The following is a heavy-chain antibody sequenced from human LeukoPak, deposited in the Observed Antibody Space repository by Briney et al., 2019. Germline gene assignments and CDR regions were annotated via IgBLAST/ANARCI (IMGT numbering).Heavy chain of an antibody. D-gene: IGHD4-17*01. CDR1: GFSLTTDAVL. J-gene: IGHJ4*02. V-gene: IGHV2-5*01. CDR2: IYGNDDK. Sequence: SGPTLVNPTQTLTLTCTFSGFSLTTDAVLVGWVRQPPGKALEWLTFIYGNDDKRYSPSLNSRLTITKDTSKNQVVLTMTDMDSVDTATYHCVHRTTVTSVADWGQGTLVTVSS. CDR3: VHRTTVTSVAD.